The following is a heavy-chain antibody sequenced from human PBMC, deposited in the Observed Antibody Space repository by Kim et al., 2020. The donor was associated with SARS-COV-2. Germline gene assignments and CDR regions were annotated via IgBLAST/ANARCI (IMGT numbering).Heavy chain of an antibody. CDR2: IDGSDGTT. V-gene: IGHV3-23*01. CDR1: GFTFTGYA. D-gene: IGHD2-2*03. CDR3: MKGGWGWIWDH. Sequence: GGSLRLSCTTSGFTFTGYAMSWVRQAPGKGLEWVSSIDGSDGTTYYEDSVKGRFTISRDNSKNTLYLQMSTLRADATAVYYCMKGGWGWIWDHWGQGTLV. J-gene: IGHJ4*02.